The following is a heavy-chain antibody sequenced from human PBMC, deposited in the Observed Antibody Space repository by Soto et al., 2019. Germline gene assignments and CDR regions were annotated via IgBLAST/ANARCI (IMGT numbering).Heavy chain of an antibody. D-gene: IGHD2-21*01. J-gene: IGHJ3*02. V-gene: IGHV1-18*01. Sequence: ASVKVSCKASGYTFTNYGISWVRQAPGQGLEWMGWISAYNDNTKYAQNLQGRVTMTTDTSTSTAYMELRSLRADDTAVYYCARTVGVVSPLDAFDIWGQGTMVTVSS. CDR2: ISAYNDNT. CDR1: GYTFTNYG. CDR3: ARTVGVVSPLDAFDI.